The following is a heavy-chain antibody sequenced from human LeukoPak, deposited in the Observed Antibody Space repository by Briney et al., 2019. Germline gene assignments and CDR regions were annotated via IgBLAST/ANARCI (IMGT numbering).Heavy chain of an antibody. V-gene: IGHV5-10-1*01. J-gene: IGHJ3*02. CDR1: GYSFTRYW. D-gene: IGHD2-8*01. CDR3: ATRGGVSIDI. CDR2: IDPTDSYT. Sequence: GESLKISCKGSGYSFTRYWISWVRQMPGKGLEWMGRIDPTDSYTNYSPSFQGHVTISADKSISTAYLQWGSLKASDTAMYYCATRGGVSIDIWGQGTMVTVSS.